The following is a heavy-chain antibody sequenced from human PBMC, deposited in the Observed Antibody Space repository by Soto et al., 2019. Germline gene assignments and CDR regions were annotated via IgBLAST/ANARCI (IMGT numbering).Heavy chain of an antibody. CDR3: AKDIVRSDWSRGAFDI. J-gene: IGHJ3*02. V-gene: IGHV3-30*18. CDR1: GFTFSSYG. Sequence: GGSLRLCCAASGFTFSSYGMHWVRQAPGKGLEWVAVISYDGSNKNYADSVKGRFTISRDNSKNSLYLQMNSLRAEDTALYYCAKDIVRSDWSRGAFDIWGQGTMVTVSS. D-gene: IGHD3-16*02. CDR2: ISYDGSNK.